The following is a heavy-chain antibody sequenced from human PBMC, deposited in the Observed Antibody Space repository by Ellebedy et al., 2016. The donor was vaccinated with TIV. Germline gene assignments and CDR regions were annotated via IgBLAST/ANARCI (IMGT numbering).Heavy chain of an antibody. CDR3: AKDSGWDHEY. CDR2: IGVSGDT. V-gene: IGHV3-23*01. J-gene: IGHJ4*02. CDR1: GFAFSSNG. D-gene: IGHD3-10*01. Sequence: GESLKISCAASGFAFSSNGMSWVRQAPGKGLEWVSGIGVSGDTYYADSLKGRFTISRDSSKNTLYLQMNSLRAEDTALYYCAKDSGWDHEYWGQGTLVTVSS.